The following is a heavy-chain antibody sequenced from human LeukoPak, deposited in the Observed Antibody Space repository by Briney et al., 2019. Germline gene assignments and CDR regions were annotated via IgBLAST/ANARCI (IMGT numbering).Heavy chain of an antibody. D-gene: IGHD5-12*01. Sequence: ASVKVSCKASGYTFTGYYMHWVRRAPGQGLEWMGWINPDSGGTNYAQKFQGRVTMTRDTSISTAYMELNRLTSDDTAVYYCARDKYTGYETFDYWGQGTPVTVSS. V-gene: IGHV1-2*02. CDR3: ARDKYTGYETFDY. CDR2: INPDSGGT. CDR1: GYTFTGYY. J-gene: IGHJ4*02.